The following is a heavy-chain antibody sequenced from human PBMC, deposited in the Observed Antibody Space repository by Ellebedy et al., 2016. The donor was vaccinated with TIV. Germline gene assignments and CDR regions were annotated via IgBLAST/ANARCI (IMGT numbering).Heavy chain of an antibody. J-gene: IGHJ4*02. V-gene: IGHV1-46*01. CDR3: AGDSRQWLEQYYNDY. Sequence: AASVKVSCKASGYTFTSHYIHWMRQPPGHGLEWMGIINTACGTTYYAQNFQGRDTMTRDTSTSTVYMELNSLRSEDTAVYYCAGDSRQWLEQYYNDYWGQGTLVIVSS. D-gene: IGHD6-19*01. CDR2: INTACGTT. CDR1: GYTFTSHY.